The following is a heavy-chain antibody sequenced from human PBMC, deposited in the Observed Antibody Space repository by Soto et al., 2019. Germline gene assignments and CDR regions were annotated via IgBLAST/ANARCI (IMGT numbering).Heavy chain of an antibody. D-gene: IGHD4-4*01. CDR2: ISGPGVT. CDR1: GFSVTNTY. V-gene: IGHV3-53*01. J-gene: IGHJ5*02. Sequence: AGGSLRLSCAASGFSVTNTYMHWVRQAPGKGLEWVSVISGPGVTYYADSVKGRIALSRDTSQNTMYLHMRNLRADDTAVYYCARTRLQYRELVSWGQGTLVTVSS. CDR3: ARTRLQYRELVS.